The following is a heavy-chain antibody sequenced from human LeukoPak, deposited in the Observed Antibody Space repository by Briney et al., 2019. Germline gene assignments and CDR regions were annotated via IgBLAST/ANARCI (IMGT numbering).Heavy chain of an antibody. J-gene: IGHJ4*02. V-gene: IGHV1-2*06. Sequence: GASVKVSCKASGYTFSGYFIHWVRQAPGQGREWMGRINPNTGYPNHAQNFQGRVTMTRDTPISTAYMELSRLTTDDTAVYFCARGQPYGNYNYFDYWGQGTLVTVSS. CDR2: INPNTGYP. D-gene: IGHD4-11*01. CDR1: GYTFSGYF. CDR3: ARGQPYGNYNYFDY.